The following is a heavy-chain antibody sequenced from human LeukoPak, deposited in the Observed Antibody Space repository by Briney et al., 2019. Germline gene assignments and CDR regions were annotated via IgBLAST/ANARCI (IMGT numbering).Heavy chain of an antibody. Sequence: GGSLRLSCAASGFTFSSYAMSWVRQAPGKGLEWVSAISGSGGSTYYADSVKGRFTIFRDNSKNTLYLQMNSLRAEDTAVYYCAKDSYRGVMLLDAFDIWGQGTMVTVSS. CDR2: ISGSGGST. CDR3: AKDSYRGVMLLDAFDI. J-gene: IGHJ3*02. V-gene: IGHV3-23*01. D-gene: IGHD3-16*01. CDR1: GFTFSSYA.